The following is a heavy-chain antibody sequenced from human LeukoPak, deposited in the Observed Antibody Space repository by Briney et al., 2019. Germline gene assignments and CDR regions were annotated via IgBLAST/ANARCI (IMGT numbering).Heavy chain of an antibody. Sequence: SETLSLTCAVYGGSFSGYYWSWIRQPPGKGLEWIGEINHSGSTNYNPSLKSRVTISVDTSKNQISLKLSSVTAADTAVYYCTRGPIVPANYPLYYYYYYMDVWGKGTTVTVSS. J-gene: IGHJ6*03. D-gene: IGHD6-25*01. CDR1: GGSFSGYY. CDR3: TRGPIVPANYPLYYYYYYMDV. V-gene: IGHV4-34*01. CDR2: INHSGST.